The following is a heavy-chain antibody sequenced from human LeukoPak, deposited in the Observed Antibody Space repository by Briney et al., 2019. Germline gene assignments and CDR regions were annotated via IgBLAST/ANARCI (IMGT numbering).Heavy chain of an antibody. V-gene: IGHV3-23*01. D-gene: IGHD3-3*01. J-gene: IGHJ3*01. CDR1: GFTFGTYD. CDR3: AQGDSYYDFLLSV. CDR2: ISRGGAYT. Sequence: PGGSLRLSCAASGFTFGTYDMYWIRQAPGKGLECVSSISRGGAYTYYADSVKGRFTISRDNSRNTLYLQMNSLRVEDTAVYYCAQGDSYYDFLLSVWGQGTMVTVSS.